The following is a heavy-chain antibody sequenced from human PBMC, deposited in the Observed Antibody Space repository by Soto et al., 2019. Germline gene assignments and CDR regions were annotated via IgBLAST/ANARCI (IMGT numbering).Heavy chain of an antibody. J-gene: IGHJ6*02. CDR1: GFTFSAYA. D-gene: IGHD6-13*01. Sequence: EVHLLESGGGLVQPGGSLRLSCAASGFTFSAYAMIWVRQVPGKGLEWVSTISSSGDRTYYADSVKGRFTISRDNSKNTLYLPMNSLRAEDTARYYCPVGIYYYGWDGWGQGTTVTVPS. CDR2: ISSSGDRT. CDR3: PVGIYYYGWDG. V-gene: IGHV3-23*01.